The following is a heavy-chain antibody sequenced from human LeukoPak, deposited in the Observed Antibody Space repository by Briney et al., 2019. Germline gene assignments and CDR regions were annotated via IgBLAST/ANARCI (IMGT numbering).Heavy chain of an antibody. CDR1: GGSFSGYY. Sequence: SETLSLTCAVYGGSFSGYYWSWIRQPPGKGLEWIGEINHSGSTNYNPSLKSRVTTSVDTSKNQFSLKLSSVTAADTAVYYCARSRPGPYYYDSSGYNIWGQGTMVTVSS. J-gene: IGHJ3*02. CDR3: ARSRPGPYYYDSSGYNI. D-gene: IGHD3-22*01. CDR2: INHSGST. V-gene: IGHV4-34*01.